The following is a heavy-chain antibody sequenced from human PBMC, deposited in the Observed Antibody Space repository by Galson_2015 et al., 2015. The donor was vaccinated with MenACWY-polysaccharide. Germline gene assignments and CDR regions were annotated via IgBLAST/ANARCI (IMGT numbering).Heavy chain of an antibody. CDR2: ISSSGGST. V-gene: IGHV3-23*01. J-gene: IGHJ4*02. Sequence: SLRLSCAASGFSFGSSAMTWVRQAPGTGLEWVSLISSSGGSTYYAESVTGRFTISRDNFKNTLSLQMNSLRAGDTAIYYCAKVDGPGDFYGLDHWGQGTPVLVSS. D-gene: IGHD3-10*01. CDR3: AKVDGPGDFYGLDH. CDR1: GFSFGSSA.